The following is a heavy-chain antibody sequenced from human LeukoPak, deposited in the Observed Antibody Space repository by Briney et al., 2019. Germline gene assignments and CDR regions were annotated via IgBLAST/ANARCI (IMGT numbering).Heavy chain of an antibody. V-gene: IGHV1-3*01. CDR2: INAGNGNT. CDR3: ARAYVLRFLEWLSALDY. CDR1: GYTFTSYA. Sequence: VASVKVSCKASGYTFTSYAMHWVRQAPGQRLEWMGWINAGNGNTKYSQKFQGRVTITRDTSASTACMELSSLRSEDTAVYYCARAYVLRFLEWLSALDYWGQGTLVTVSS. J-gene: IGHJ4*02. D-gene: IGHD3-3*01.